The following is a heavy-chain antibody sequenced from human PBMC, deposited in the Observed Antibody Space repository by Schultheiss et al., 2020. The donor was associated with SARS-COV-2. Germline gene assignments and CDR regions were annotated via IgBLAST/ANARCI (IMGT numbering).Heavy chain of an antibody. CDR2: INPNSGGT. Sequence: ASVKVSCKASGYTFTSYGISWVRQAPGQGLEWMGWINPNSGGTNYAQKFQGRVTITADESTSTAYMELSSLRSEDTAVYYCARDSLMVLYYYGMDVWGQGTTVTVSS. V-gene: IGHV1-18*01. J-gene: IGHJ6*02. CDR3: ARDSLMVLYYYGMDV. D-gene: IGHD2-8*01. CDR1: GYTFTSYG.